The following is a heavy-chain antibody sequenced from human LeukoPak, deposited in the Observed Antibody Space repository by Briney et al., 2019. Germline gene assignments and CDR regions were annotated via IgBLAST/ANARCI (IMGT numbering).Heavy chain of an antibody. V-gene: IGHV3-30-3*01. CDR3: ASDYYDSSGYSEPYDY. D-gene: IGHD3-22*01. Sequence: GGSLRLSCAASGFTFSSYAMHWVRQAPGKGLEWVAVISYDGSNKYYADSVEGRFTISRDNSKNTLYLQMNSLRAEDTAVYYCASDYYDSSGYSEPYDYWGQGTLVTVSS. CDR2: ISYDGSNK. CDR1: GFTFSSYA. J-gene: IGHJ4*02.